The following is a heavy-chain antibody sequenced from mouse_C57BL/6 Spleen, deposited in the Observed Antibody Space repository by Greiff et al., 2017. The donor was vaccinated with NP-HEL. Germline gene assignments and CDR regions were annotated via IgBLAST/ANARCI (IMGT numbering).Heavy chain of an antibody. J-gene: IGHJ3*01. D-gene: IGHD1-1*01. CDR2: IHPNSGST. V-gene: IGHV1-64*01. Sequence: QVQLQQPGAELVKPGASVKLSCKASGYTFTSYWMHWVKQRPGQGLAWIGMIHPNSGSTNYNEKFKSKATLTVDKSSSTAYMQLSSLTSGDSAVYYCASLTVVAKAYWGQGTLVTVSA. CDR1: GYTFTSYW. CDR3: ASLTVVAKAY.